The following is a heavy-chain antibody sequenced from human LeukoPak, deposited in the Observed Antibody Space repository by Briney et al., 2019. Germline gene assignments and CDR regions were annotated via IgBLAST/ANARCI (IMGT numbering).Heavy chain of an antibody. D-gene: IGHD2-15*01. CDR1: GGSFSGYY. CDR3: ARGRRFFVVVVAATSYYFDY. Sequence: PSETLSLTCAVYGGSFSGYYWSWIRQPPGKGLEWIGEINHSGSTNYNPSPKSLVTISVDTSKNQFSLKLSSVTAADTAVYYCARGRRFFVVVVAATSYYFDYWGQGTLVTVSS. V-gene: IGHV4-34*01. J-gene: IGHJ4*02. CDR2: INHSGST.